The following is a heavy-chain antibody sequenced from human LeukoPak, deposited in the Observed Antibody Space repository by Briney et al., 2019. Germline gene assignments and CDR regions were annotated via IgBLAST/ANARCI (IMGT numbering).Heavy chain of an antibody. CDR1: GFTFSSYG. V-gene: IGHV3-33*01. CDR3: ARDRKMATPRSSLGY. D-gene: IGHD5-24*01. J-gene: IGHJ4*02. CDR2: IWYDGSNK. Sequence: GRSLRLSCAASGFTFSSYGMHWVRQAPGKGLEWVAVIWYDGSNKYYADSVKGRFTISRDNSKNTLYLQMNSLRAEDTAVYYCARDRKMATPRSSLGYWGQGTLVTVSS.